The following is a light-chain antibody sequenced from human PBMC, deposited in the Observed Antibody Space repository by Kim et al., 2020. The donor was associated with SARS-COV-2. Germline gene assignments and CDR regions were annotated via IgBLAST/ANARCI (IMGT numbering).Light chain of an antibody. Sequence: NFMLTQPHSVSGSPGKTVTISCTRSSGSIASNYVQWYQQRPGSAPTTVIYEDNQRPSGVPDRFSGSIDSSSNSASLTISGLKTEDEADYYCQSYDSSTVVFGGGTQLTVL. V-gene: IGLV6-57*03. CDR2: EDN. J-gene: IGLJ2*01. CDR1: SGSIASNY. CDR3: QSYDSSTVV.